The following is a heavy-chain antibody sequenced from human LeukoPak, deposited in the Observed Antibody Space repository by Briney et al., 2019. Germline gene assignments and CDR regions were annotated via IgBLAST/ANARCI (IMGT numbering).Heavy chain of an antibody. V-gene: IGHV4-59*01. Sequence: PSETLSLTCTVSGGSISSDSWSWIRQPPGKGLEWIGYIYNSGSGSINYNPSLKSRVTISEDTSKNQFSLNLSSVTAADTAVYYCARAYSYGYFDYWGQGTLVTVSS. J-gene: IGHJ4*02. CDR2: IYNSGSGSI. CDR3: ARAYSYGYFDY. D-gene: IGHD5-18*01. CDR1: GGSISSDS.